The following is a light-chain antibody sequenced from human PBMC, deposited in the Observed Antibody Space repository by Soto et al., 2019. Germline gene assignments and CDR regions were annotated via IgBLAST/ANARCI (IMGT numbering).Light chain of an antibody. CDR3: PQYYSTPYT. CDR1: QSVLYSSNNKNY. J-gene: IGKJ2*01. CDR2: WAS. Sequence: DIVMTQSPDSLAVSLGERATIKCKSSQSVLYSSNNKNYLAWYQQKPGQPPKLLIYWASTRESGVPDRFSGSGSGTDFTLTISSLQAEDVAVYYCPQYYSTPYTFGQGTKLEIK. V-gene: IGKV4-1*01.